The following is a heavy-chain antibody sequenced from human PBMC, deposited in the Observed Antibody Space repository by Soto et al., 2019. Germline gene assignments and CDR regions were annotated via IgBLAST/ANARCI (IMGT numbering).Heavy chain of an antibody. V-gene: IGHV4-34*01. CDR3: ARGPPYDYVWRSYRLKYYFDY. Sequence: SETLSLTCAVYGGPFSGYYWSWIRQPPGKGLEWIGEINHSGSTNYNPSLKSRVTISVDTSKNQFSLKLSSVTAADTAVYYCARGPPYDYVWRSYRLKYYFDYWGQGTRVTVSS. CDR1: GGPFSGYY. D-gene: IGHD3-16*02. J-gene: IGHJ4*02. CDR2: INHSGST.